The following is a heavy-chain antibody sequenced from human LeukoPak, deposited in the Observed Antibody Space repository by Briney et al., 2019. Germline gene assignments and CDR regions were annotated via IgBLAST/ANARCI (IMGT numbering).Heavy chain of an antibody. D-gene: IGHD3-10*01. J-gene: IGHJ3*02. Sequence: SQTLSLTCTVSGGSISSGDYYWSWIRQPPGKGLECIGYIYYSGRTCYNPSLKSRVTISIDTSRSRFSLRLSSVTAADTAVYYCARDRSGSSSLNAFDIWGQGTMVTVSS. CDR1: GGSISSGDYY. CDR2: IYYSGRT. V-gene: IGHV4-30-4*01. CDR3: ARDRSGSSSLNAFDI.